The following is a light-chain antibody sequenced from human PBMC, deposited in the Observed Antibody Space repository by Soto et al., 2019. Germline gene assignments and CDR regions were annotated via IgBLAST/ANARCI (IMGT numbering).Light chain of an antibody. V-gene: IGKV3-15*01. CDR3: KQYNNWPPIT. CDR2: GAS. Sequence: EVVRTQSPDTLSVSPGETVTLSCRASQSVRSKLAWYQQKPGQAPRLFIYGASTRATGIPARFSGSGSGTEFTLTISSLQSEDFAIYYCKQYNNWPPITFGQGTRLEIK. CDR1: QSVRSK. J-gene: IGKJ5*01.